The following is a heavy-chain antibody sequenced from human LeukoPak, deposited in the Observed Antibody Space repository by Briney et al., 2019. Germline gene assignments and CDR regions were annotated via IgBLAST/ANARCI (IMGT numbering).Heavy chain of an antibody. CDR2: ISSSSSYI. CDR1: GLTFSSDS. D-gene: IGHD6-13*01. J-gene: IGHJ4*02. Sequence: GGSLRLSCAASGLTFSSDSMNWVRQAPGEGLEWVSSISSSSSYIYYADSVKGRFTISRDNAKTSMYLHMNSLRAEATAVYYCAREREELDDYWGQGTLVTVSS. V-gene: IGHV3-21*01. CDR3: AREREELDDY.